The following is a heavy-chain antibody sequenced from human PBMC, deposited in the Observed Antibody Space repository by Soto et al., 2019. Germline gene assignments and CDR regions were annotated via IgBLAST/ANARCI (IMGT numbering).Heavy chain of an antibody. CDR3: ARATRTIFGVVNWFDP. CDR2: INPSGGST. CDR1: GYTFTNYY. J-gene: IGHJ5*02. V-gene: IGHV1-46*03. D-gene: IGHD3-3*01. Sequence: AAVKVSCKASGYTFTNYYMHWVRQAPGQGLEWMGIINPSGGSTSYAQKFQGRVTMTRDTSTSTVYMELSSLRSEDTAVYYCARATRTIFGVVNWFDPWGQGTLVTVS.